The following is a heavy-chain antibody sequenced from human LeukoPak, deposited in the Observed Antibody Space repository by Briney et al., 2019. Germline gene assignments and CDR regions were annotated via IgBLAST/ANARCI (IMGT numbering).Heavy chain of an antibody. CDR3: TTAHAQYYDFWSGYYKMPDY. J-gene: IGHJ4*02. CDR2: IYSGGST. V-gene: IGHV3-66*01. CDR1: EFSVGSNY. Sequence: GGSLRLSCAASEFSVGSNYMTWVRQAPGKGLEWVSLIYSGGSTYYADSVKGRFTISRDNSKNTLYLQMNSLRAEDTAVYYCTTAHAQYYDFWSGYYKMPDYWGQGTLVTVSS. D-gene: IGHD3-3*01.